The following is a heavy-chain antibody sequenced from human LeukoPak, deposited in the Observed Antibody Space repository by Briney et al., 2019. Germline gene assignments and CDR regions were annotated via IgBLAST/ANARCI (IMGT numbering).Heavy chain of an antibody. D-gene: IGHD6-13*01. CDR1: GGSISSSSYY. V-gene: IGHV4-39*01. CDR3: ARSARSSWYWDY. J-gene: IGHJ4*02. CDR2: IYYSGST. Sequence: PSETLSLTCTVSGGSISSSSYYWGWIRQPPGKGLEWIGSIYYSGSTYYNPSLKSRVTISVDTSKNQFSLKLSSVTAADTAVYYCARSARSSWYWDYWGQGTLVTVSS.